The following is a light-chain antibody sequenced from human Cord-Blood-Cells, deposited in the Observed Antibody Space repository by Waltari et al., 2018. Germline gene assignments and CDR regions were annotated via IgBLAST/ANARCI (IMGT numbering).Light chain of an antibody. Sequence: IVLTQSPSTLSLSPGVRATVSCSASQRVRRALAWYQQKTGQATRLRIYGASTSATGIPSRFSGSGSGTDFSLTISRLEPDDFAVYYCHNYLRLPVTFGHGTTVEI. CDR3: HNYLRLPVT. V-gene: IGKV3-20*01. CDR2: GAS. J-gene: IGKJ1*01. CDR1: QRVRRA.